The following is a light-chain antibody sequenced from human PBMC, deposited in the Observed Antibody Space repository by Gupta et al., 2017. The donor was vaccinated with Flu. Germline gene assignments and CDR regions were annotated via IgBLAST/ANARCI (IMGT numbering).Light chain of an antibody. CDR2: DDR. Sequence: GETDRSTWGGNKIGSKSVNWFQQKPGQAPVLLVYDDRERPSGIPERLSGSNSGNTATLTLSRVEAGDEADYYCQVWDMSSENKVLGGGTKRSVL. J-gene: IGLJ3*02. CDR3: QVWDMSSENKV. V-gene: IGLV3-21*02. CDR1: KIGSKS.